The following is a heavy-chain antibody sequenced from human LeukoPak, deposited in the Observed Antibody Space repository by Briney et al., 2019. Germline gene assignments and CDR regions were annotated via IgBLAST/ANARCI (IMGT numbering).Heavy chain of an antibody. CDR1: GGSISSYY. D-gene: IGHD6-19*01. CDR2: IYTSGST. J-gene: IGHJ6*03. V-gene: IGHV4-4*07. Sequence: SETLSLTCTVSGGSISSYYWSWIRQPAGKGLEWIGRIYTSGSTNYNPSLKSRVTVSVDTSKNQFSLKLSSVTAADTAVYYCASSGWLNYYYYMDVWGKGTTVTVSS. CDR3: ASSGWLNYYYYMDV.